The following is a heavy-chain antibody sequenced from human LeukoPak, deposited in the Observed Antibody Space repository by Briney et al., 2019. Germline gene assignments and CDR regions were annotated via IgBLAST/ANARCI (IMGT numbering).Heavy chain of an antibody. D-gene: IGHD2-2*01. CDR1: GGSFSGYY. J-gene: IGHJ6*03. CDR3: ARGFRWDVVVPAATDPYYYMDV. V-gene: IGHV4-34*01. Sequence: PSETLPLTCAVYGGSFSGYYWSWIRQPPGKGLEWIGEINHSGSTNYNPSLKSRVIISVDTSKNQFSLKLSSVTAADTAVYYCARGFRWDVVVPAATDPYYYMDVWGKGTTVTVSS. CDR2: INHSGST.